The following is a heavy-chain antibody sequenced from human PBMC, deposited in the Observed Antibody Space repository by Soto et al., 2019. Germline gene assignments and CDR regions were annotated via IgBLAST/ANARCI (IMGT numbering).Heavy chain of an antibody. V-gene: IGHV3-74*01. CDR1: GFTFSSYW. J-gene: IGHJ4*02. Sequence: PGGSLRLSCAASGFTFSSYWMHWVRQAPGKGLVWVSRINSDGSSTSYADSVKGRFTISRDNAKNTLYLQMNSLRAEDTAVYYCARVGPRIAAAGSHFDYWGQGTLVTVSS. D-gene: IGHD6-13*01. CDR2: INSDGSST. CDR3: ARVGPRIAAAGSHFDY.